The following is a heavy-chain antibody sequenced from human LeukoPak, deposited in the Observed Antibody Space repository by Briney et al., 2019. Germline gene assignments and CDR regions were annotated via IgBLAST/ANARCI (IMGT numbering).Heavy chain of an antibody. Sequence: GGSLRLSCAASGFSFSNYGMHWVPHAPGKGVEWVVLIQSDGSKTYSADSVKGRFTISRDNPRNTLYLQMNRLRPEDTAVYYCAKRYCKSATCRSDMDAWGQGTTVTVSS. CDR1: GFSFSNYG. CDR2: IQSDGSKT. V-gene: IGHV3-30*02. CDR3: AKRYCKSATCRSDMDA. J-gene: IGHJ6*02. D-gene: IGHD2-15*01.